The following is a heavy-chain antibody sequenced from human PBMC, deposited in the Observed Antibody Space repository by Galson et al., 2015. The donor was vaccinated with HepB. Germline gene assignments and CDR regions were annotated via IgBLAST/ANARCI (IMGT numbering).Heavy chain of an antibody. J-gene: IGHJ3*02. D-gene: IGHD3-10*01. CDR3: GREGLFPTIRITMVRGVMLKEGDAFDI. CDR1: GFTVSSNY. CDR2: ICSGGST. Sequence: SLRLSCAASGFTVSSNYMSWVRQAPGKGLEWVSVICSGGSTYYADSVKGRFTISRDNSKNTLYLQMNSLRAEDTAVYYCGREGLFPTIRITMVRGVMLKEGDAFDIWGQGTMVTVSS. V-gene: IGHV3-66*01.